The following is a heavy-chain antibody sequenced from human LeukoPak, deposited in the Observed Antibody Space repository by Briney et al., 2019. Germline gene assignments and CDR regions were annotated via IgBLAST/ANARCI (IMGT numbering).Heavy chain of an antibody. CDR3: ARGEPTNYDFWSGCPGKYYFDY. D-gene: IGHD3-3*01. CDR1: GGSFSGYY. J-gene: IGHJ4*02. CDR2: INHSGST. V-gene: IGHV4-34*01. Sequence: PSETLSLTCAVYGGSFSGYYWSWIRQPPGKGLEWIGEINHSGSTNYNPSLKSRVTISVDTSKNQFSLKLSSVTAADTAVYYCARGEPTNYDFWSGCPGKYYFDYWGQGTLVTVSS.